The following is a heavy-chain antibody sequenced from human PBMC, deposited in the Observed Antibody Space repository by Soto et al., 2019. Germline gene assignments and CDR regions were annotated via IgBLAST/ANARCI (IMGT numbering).Heavy chain of an antibody. V-gene: IGHV1-69*13. J-gene: IGHJ5*02. D-gene: IGHD4-4*01. CDR1: GDTFGRFT. Sequence: SVKVSCKASGDTFGRFTINWVRQAPGQGLEWMGGIKPISDITNYAQRFQGRVTFTADASTSTVYLELSSLRSEDTAMYYCARDPSTINKLIGVWFDPWGHGTLVTVSS. CDR2: IKPISDIT. CDR3: ARDPSTINKLIGVWFDP.